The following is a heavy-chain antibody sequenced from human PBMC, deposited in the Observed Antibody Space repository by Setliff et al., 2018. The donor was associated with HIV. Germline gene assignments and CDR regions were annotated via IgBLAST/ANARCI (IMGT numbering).Heavy chain of an antibody. CDR1: GFSFSIYA. Sequence: LRLSCAASGFSFSIYAMSWVRQAPGKGLEWVSGISGSGISTYYADSVKGRFTISRDNSKNTLYLQMNSLRVEDTAVYYCAKDDVPRDFDIWGQGTMVTVSS. CDR2: ISGSGIST. CDR3: AKDDVPRDFDI. V-gene: IGHV3-23*01. J-gene: IGHJ3*02.